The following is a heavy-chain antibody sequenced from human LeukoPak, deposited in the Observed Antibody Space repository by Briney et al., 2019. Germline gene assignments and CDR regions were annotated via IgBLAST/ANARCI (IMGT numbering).Heavy chain of an antibody. CDR2: ITSGSSTI. J-gene: IGHJ4*02. CDR1: GFTFSSYS. D-gene: IGHD3-22*01. Sequence: GGSLRLSCAASGFTFSSYSMNSVRQAPGKGLEWVSYITSGSSTIYYADSVKGRFTISRDNAKSSLYLQMNSLRDEDTAVYYCARGVRYYNDSSGCCYYDYWGQGTLVTVSS. V-gene: IGHV3-48*02. CDR3: ARGVRYYNDSSGCCYYDY.